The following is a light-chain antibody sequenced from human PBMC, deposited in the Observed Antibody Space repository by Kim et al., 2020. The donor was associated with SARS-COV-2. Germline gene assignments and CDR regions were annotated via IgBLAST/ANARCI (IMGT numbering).Light chain of an antibody. CDR1: QSLSGNF. CDR2: GAS. V-gene: IGKV3-20*01. Sequence: DIVLTQSPGTLSLSPGDRAALSCRASQSLSGNFIACYQQKPGQAPRLLIYGASIRATGIPDRFSGSGAGADFTLTINRLEPEDFAVYYCQQYGTSGRTFGQGTKVDIK. J-gene: IGKJ1*01. CDR3: QQYGTSGRT.